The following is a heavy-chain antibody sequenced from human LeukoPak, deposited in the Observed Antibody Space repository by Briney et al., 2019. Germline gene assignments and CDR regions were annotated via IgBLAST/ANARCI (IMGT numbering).Heavy chain of an antibody. V-gene: IGHV3-30-3*01. CDR1: VWTFSSYA. D-gene: IGHD3-22*01. CDR3: ARDGGHSSGYCFDY. CDR2: ISYDGSNK. Sequence: PWRGLRLSCAGSVWTFSSYAMHGVRQAPGKGLEGVAVISYDGSNKSYADYVKGRFTISRDNSKNTLYLQMNSLRAEDTAVYYCARDGGHSSGYCFDYWGQGTLVTVSS. J-gene: IGHJ4*02.